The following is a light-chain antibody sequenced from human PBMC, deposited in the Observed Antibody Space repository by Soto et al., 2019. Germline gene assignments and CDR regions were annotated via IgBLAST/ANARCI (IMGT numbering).Light chain of an antibody. CDR2: TNS. V-gene: IGLV1-44*01. CDR1: ASNIGSNF. J-gene: IGLJ2*01. Sequence: QSVLTQPPSASGPPGQRVTISCSGRASNIGSNFVSWYQVVPGTAPKLLIYTNSHRPSGVPDRFSGSRSGTSASLDISGLQSDDEAHYFCATWDDNVKGPVFGGGTKAHRP. CDR3: ATWDDNVKGPV.